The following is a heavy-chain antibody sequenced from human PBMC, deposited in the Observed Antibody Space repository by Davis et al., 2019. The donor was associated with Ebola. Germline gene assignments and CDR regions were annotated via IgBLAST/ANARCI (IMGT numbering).Heavy chain of an antibody. J-gene: IGHJ6*02. CDR3: ARDWPSRDGYIHYGMDV. D-gene: IGHD5-24*01. V-gene: IGHV3-48*03. Sequence: GGSLRLSCAASGFTFSSYEVNWVRQAPGKGLEWVSYISRSGTTIYYADSVRGRFTISRDNAKNSLYLQMNSLRAEDTAVYYCARDWPSRDGYIHYGMDVWGQGTTVTVSS. CDR1: GFTFSSYE. CDR2: ISRSGTTI.